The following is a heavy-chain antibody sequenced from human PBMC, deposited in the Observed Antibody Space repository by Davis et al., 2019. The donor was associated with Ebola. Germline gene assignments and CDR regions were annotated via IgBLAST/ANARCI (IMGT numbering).Heavy chain of an antibody. Sequence: GGSLRLSCAAPGFTFSSYEMNWVRQAPGKGLEWVSYISSSGSTIYYPDSVKGRFTIPRDNAKNSLYLQMNSLRAEDTAVYYCAREESREAVAGTGYYYYGMDVWGQGTTVTVSS. CDR1: GFTFSSYE. CDR3: AREESREAVAGTGYYYYGMDV. D-gene: IGHD6-19*01. J-gene: IGHJ6*02. CDR2: ISSSGSTI. V-gene: IGHV3-48*03.